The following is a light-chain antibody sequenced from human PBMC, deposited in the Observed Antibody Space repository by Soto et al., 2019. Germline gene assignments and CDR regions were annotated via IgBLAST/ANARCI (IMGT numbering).Light chain of an antibody. CDR2: LGS. Sequence: DIVMTQSPLSLPVTPGEPASISCRSSQSLLHSNGYNYLDWYLQKPGQSPQLLIYLGSNRASGVPDRFSGSGSGTDFTLKISRVEAEDVGVYYCMQALQTPRTFGQGTKREI. CDR1: QSLLHSNGYNY. J-gene: IGKJ2*01. V-gene: IGKV2-28*01. CDR3: MQALQTPRT.